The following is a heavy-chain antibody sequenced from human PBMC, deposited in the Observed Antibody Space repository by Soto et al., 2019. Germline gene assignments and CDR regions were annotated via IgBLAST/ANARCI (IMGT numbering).Heavy chain of an antibody. V-gene: IGHV5-10-1*01. CDR3: AITPYDSSGYYHVGDAFDI. CDR1: GYSFTSYW. CDR2: IDPSDSYT. D-gene: IGHD3-22*01. Sequence: GEALKISCXGSGYSFTSYWISWVRQMPGKGVEWMGRIDPSDSYTNYSPSFQGHVTISADKSISTAYLQWSSLKASDTAMYYCAITPYDSSGYYHVGDAFDIWGQGTMVTVSS. J-gene: IGHJ3*02.